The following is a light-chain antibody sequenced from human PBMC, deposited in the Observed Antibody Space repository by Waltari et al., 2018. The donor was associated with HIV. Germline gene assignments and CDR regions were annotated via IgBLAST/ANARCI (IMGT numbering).Light chain of an antibody. CDR1: SNDVGSYNF. CDR2: EVS. J-gene: IGLJ2*01. V-gene: IGLV2-23*02. Sequence: QSALTQPASVSGSPGQSITIPCTGTSNDVGSYNFVSWYQQHPGKAPRLIIHEVSKRPSGVSNRFSGSKSGNTASLTISGLQAEDEADYSCCSYAGKSNTFLIFGGGTKLTVL. CDR3: CSYAGKSNTFLI.